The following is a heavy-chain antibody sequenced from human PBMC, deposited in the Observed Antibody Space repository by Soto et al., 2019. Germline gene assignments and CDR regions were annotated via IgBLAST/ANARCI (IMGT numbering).Heavy chain of an antibody. CDR3: THAKLDWIYTYCSTWFGS. Sequence: QITLKESGPPLVKPTQTLTLTCTFSGFSLSTTAVGVGWIRQPAGKALEWLSLLYWDDDKRYSPSLKSRVTTAKDTSKNEVVLTMTDTDPADTASYHCTHAKLDWIYTYCSTWFGSWGQGTMVTGSS. CDR2: LYWDDDK. V-gene: IGHV2-5*02. D-gene: IGHD2-21*02. CDR1: GFSLSTTAVG. J-gene: IGHJ5*01.